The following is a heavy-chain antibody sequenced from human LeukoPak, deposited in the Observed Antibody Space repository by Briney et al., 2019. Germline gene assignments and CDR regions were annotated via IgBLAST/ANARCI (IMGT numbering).Heavy chain of an antibody. J-gene: IGHJ5*02. CDR1: GGSFSGYY. Sequence: PSETLSLTCAVYGGSFSGYYWSWIRQPPGKGLEWIGEIHHSGSTNYNPSLKSRVTISVDTSKNQFSLKLSSVTAADTAVYYCARGYFSSNWFDPWGQGTLVTVSS. CDR3: ARGYFSSNWFDP. D-gene: IGHD3-3*01. V-gene: IGHV4-34*01. CDR2: IHHSGST.